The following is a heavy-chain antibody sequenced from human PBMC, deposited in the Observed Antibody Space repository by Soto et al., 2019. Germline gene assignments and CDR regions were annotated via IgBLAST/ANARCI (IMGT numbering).Heavy chain of an antibody. J-gene: IGHJ4*02. CDR3: ARGRWSETTADYYLDY. V-gene: IGHV1-3*01. CDR1: EYTFTKYA. CDR2: IDAGNGRT. D-gene: IGHD6-13*01. Sequence: ASVKVSCKASEYTFTKYAIHWVRQAPGQRLEWMGWIDAGNGRTKYSQKFQDRVTLTRDTSASTAYMDLTSLRSEDTAVYYCARGRWSETTADYYLDYWGQGTQVTVSS.